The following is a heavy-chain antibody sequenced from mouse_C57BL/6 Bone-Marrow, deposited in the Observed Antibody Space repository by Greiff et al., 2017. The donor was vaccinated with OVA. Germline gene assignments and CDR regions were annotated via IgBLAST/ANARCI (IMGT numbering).Heavy chain of an antibody. J-gene: IGHJ2*01. D-gene: IGHD2-2*01. CDR3: ARSERLRDYFDY. CDR2: IYPGSGNI. V-gene: IGHV1-76*01. Sequence: QVQLKESGAELVRPGASVKLSCKASGYTFTDYYISWVKQRPGQGLEWIARIYPGSGNIYYNAKFKGKATLTADKSSSTAYMQLRSLTSDDSAVYFCARSERLRDYFDYWGQGTTLTVSS. CDR1: GYTFTDYY.